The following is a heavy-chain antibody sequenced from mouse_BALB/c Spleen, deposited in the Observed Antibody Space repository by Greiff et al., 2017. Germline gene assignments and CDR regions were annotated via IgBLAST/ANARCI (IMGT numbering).Heavy chain of an antibody. Sequence: EVMLVESGPGLVKPSQSLSLTCTVTGYSITSDYAWNWIRQFPGNKLEWMGYISYSGSTSYNPSLKSRISITRDTSKNQFFLQLNSVTTEDTATYYCARSTMIPWFAYWGQGTLVTVSA. D-gene: IGHD2-4*01. CDR3: ARSTMIPWFAY. J-gene: IGHJ3*01. CDR2: ISYSGST. CDR1: GYSITSDYA. V-gene: IGHV3-2*02.